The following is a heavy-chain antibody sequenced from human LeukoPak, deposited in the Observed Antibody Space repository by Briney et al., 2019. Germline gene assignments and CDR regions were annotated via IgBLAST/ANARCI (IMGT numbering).Heavy chain of an antibody. CDR1: GGSISSSGYY. CDR3: AKRDCSSTSCYKYGMDV. J-gene: IGHJ6*04. CDR2: IYYSGST. Sequence: SETLSLTCTVSGGSISSSGYYWSWIRQHPGKGLEWIGYIYYSGSTYYNPSLKMRVTISVDTSKNQFSLKLSSVTAADTAVYYCAKRDCSSTSCYKYGMDVWGKGTTVTVSS. D-gene: IGHD2-2*02. V-gene: IGHV4-31*03.